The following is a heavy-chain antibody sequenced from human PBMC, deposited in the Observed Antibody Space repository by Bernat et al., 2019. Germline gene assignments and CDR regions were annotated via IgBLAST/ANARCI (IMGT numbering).Heavy chain of an antibody. Sequence: QVQLQQWGAGLLKPSETLSLTCAVYGGSFSGYYWSWIRQPPGKGLEWIGEINHSGSTNYNPSLKSRVTISVDTSKNQFSLKLSSVTAADTAVYYCARVRRNGDGGAFDYWGQGTLVTVSS. V-gene: IGHV4-34*01. J-gene: IGHJ4*02. CDR3: ARVRRNGDGGAFDY. D-gene: IGHD4-17*01. CDR2: INHSGST. CDR1: GGSFSGYY.